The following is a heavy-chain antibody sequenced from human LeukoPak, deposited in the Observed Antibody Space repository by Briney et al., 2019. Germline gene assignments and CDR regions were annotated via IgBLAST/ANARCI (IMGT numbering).Heavy chain of an antibody. V-gene: IGHV1-46*03. CDR3: ARGGKGYYYDSSGYGDFDM. D-gene: IGHD3-22*01. CDR1: GYTFTSYY. CDR2: VNPSGGST. Sequence: ASVTVSCTASGYTFTSYYMHWVRQAPGQGLEWMGIVNPSGGSTSYAQKFQGRVTMIRDKSTSTVYMKLSSLRSVHTPVYYCARGGKGYYYDSSGYGDFDMWGEGSLVTVYS. J-gene: IGHJ3*02.